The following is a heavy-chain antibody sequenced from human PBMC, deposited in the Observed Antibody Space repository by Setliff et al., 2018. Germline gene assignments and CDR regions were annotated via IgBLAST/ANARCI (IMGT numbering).Heavy chain of an antibody. J-gene: IGHJ5*02. V-gene: IGHV3-23*01. CDR1: GFTFNNYA. Sequence: GESLKISCAASGFTFNNYAMNWVRQAPGKGLEWVSTISGTDSNTDYADSVKGRFTISRDNSINTVFLQMDSLRAEDTAIYYCARDPGFRSGTWSLDLWGQGTQVTVSS. CDR2: ISGTDSNT. CDR3: ARDPGFRSGTWSLDL. D-gene: IGHD3-10*01.